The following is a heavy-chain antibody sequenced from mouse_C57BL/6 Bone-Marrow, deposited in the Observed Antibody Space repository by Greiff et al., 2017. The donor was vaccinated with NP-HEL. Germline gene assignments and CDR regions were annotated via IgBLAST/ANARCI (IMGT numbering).Heavy chain of an antibody. CDR1: GFNIKDDY. D-gene: IGHD1-1*01. CDR2: IDPENGDT. CDR3: TTGARAVDYFDY. J-gene: IGHJ2*01. V-gene: IGHV14-4*01. Sequence: EVKLQESGAELVRPGASVKLSCTASGFNIKDDYMHWVKQRPEQGLEWIGWIDPENGDTEYASKFQGKATITASPSFNTAYLQLSSLTSEDTAVYYCTTGARAVDYFDYWGQGTTLTVSS.